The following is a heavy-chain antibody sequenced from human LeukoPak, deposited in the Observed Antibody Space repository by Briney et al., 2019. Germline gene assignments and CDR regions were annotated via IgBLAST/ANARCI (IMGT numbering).Heavy chain of an antibody. Sequence: SETLSLTCAVYGGSFSGYHWSWIRQPPGKGLEWIGEINHSGSTNYNPSLKSRVTISVDTSKNQFSLKLSSVTAADTAVYYCARICYSSGYFSFDYWGQATLVTVSS. CDR3: ARICYSSGYFSFDY. CDR2: INHSGST. D-gene: IGHD3-22*01. CDR1: GGSFSGYH. J-gene: IGHJ4*02. V-gene: IGHV4-34*01.